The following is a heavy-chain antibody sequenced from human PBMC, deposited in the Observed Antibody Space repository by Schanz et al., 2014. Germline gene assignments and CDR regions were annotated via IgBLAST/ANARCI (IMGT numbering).Heavy chain of an antibody. Sequence: VQLVESGGGVVQPGKSLRLSCAASGFTFSSYSMHWVRQAPGKGLEWVSYISSSSSTRYYADSVKGRFTISRDNAKNSLFLQMNSLRAEDTAVYYCARDFLLEQLGYSHYYYAMDVWGQGTTVTVSS. V-gene: IGHV3-48*01. CDR1: GFTFSSYS. CDR3: ARDFLLEQLGYSHYYYAMDV. J-gene: IGHJ6*02. CDR2: ISSSSSTR. D-gene: IGHD2-15*01.